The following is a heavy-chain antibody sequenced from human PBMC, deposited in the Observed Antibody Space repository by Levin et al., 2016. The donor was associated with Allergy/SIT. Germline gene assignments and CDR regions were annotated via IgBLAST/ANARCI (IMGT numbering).Heavy chain of an antibody. CDR3: ALSTPYYYYGMDV. V-gene: IGHV5-51*01. J-gene: IGHJ6*02. Sequence: VRQMPGKGLEWMGIIYPGDSDTRYSPSFQGQVTISADKSISTAYLQWSSLKASDTAMYYCALSTPYYYYGMDVWGQGTTVTVSS. CDR2: IYPGDSDT.